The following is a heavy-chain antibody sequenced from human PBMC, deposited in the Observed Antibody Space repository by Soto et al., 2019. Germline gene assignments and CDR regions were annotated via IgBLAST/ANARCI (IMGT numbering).Heavy chain of an antibody. CDR1: GGSISSVSYY. CDR2: ISYSGSN. J-gene: IGHJ6*02. V-gene: IGHV4-39*01. Sequence: QLQLQESGPGLVKASETLSLTCTVSGGSISSVSYYWSWIRQPPGTALEWLGSISYSGSNFYNPSLNSRGTMSVDKHKNQFSLKLSSVTAADTAVYYCARRYSYGSGKYAVDLWGQGTTVTVSS. CDR3: ARRYSYGSGKYAVDL. D-gene: IGHD3-10*01.